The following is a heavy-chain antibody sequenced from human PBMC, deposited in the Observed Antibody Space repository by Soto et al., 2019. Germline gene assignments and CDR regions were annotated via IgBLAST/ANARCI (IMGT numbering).Heavy chain of an antibody. Sequence: QVQLQESGPGLVKPSETLSLTCTVSGGSISSYYWSWIRQPPGKGLEWIGYIYYSGSTNYNPSLNGRVIISVYTSKNQFALKLSSVTAADTAVYYCARVNPGANWFDPWGQGTLVTVSS. J-gene: IGHJ5*02. V-gene: IGHV4-59*01. CDR1: GGSISSYY. CDR2: IYYSGST. CDR3: ARVNPGANWFDP. D-gene: IGHD7-27*01.